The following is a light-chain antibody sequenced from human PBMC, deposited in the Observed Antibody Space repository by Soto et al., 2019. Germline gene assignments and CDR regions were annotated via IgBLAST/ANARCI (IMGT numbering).Light chain of an antibody. J-gene: IGKJ3*01. CDR2: SAS. V-gene: IGKV1-39*01. CDR3: QQTNSSPLT. Sequence: DIQMTQAPSSPSASVGDRVTITCRASQPINTSLNWYQQKPGNAPRLLIYSASSLQSGVPLRFSGSGSGTDFTLTISSLQPEDFATYYCQQTNSSPLTFGPGTKVDIK. CDR1: QPINTS.